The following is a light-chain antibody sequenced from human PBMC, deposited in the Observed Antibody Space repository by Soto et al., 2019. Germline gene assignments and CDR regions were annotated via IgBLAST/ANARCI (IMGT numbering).Light chain of an antibody. Sequence: DIQMTQSPSSLSASLGDRVTITCRASRSIITFLNWYQQKPGEAPKILIYTASSLQSGVPSRFRGSGSGTDFTLTISSLQPEDVATYHCQQTDSTPWTFGQGTKVEIK. CDR2: TAS. J-gene: IGKJ1*01. CDR3: QQTDSTPWT. CDR1: RSIITF. V-gene: IGKV1-39*01.